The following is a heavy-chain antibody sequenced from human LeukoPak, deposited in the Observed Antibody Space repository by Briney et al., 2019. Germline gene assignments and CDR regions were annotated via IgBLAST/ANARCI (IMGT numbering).Heavy chain of an antibody. J-gene: IGHJ4*02. D-gene: IGHD3-3*01. Sequence: GGSLRLSCAASGFTFSSYSMNWVRQAPGKGLEWVSSISSSSSYIYYADSVKGRFTISRDNAKNSLYLQMNSLRAEDTAVYYCARDYDFWSGYSQHFDYWGQGTLVTVSS. CDR1: GFTFSSYS. CDR2: ISSSSSYI. V-gene: IGHV3-21*01. CDR3: ARDYDFWSGYSQHFDY.